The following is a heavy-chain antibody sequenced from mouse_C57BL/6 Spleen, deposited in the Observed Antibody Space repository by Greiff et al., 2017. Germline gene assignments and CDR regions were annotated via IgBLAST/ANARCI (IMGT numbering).Heavy chain of an antibody. J-gene: IGHJ2*01. D-gene: IGHD2-1*01. CDR1: GYSITSGYY. V-gene: IGHV3-6*01. CDR2: ISYDGSN. Sequence: EVHLVESGPGLVKPSQSLSLTCSVTGYSITSGYYWNWIRQFPGNKLEWMGYISYDGSNNYNPSLKNRISLTRDTSKNQFFLKLNSVTTEDTATYYCARGDYGNFYFDYWGQGTTLTVSS. CDR3: ARGDYGNFYFDY.